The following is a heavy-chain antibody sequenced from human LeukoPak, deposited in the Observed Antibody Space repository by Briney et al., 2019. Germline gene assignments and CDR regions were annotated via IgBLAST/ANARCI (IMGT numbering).Heavy chain of an antibody. CDR3: ATGRGFSYGLFDY. V-gene: IGHV3-66*01. J-gene: IGHJ4*02. CDR2: IYSDGTT. Sequence: GGSLRLSCAASGFAVINNYMSWVRQAPGKGLAWVSVIYSDGTTVYAGSVKGRFTISRDNSKNTLYLQMNSLRAEDTAVYYCATGRGFSYGLFDYWGQGTLVTVSS. CDR1: GFAVINNY. D-gene: IGHD5-18*01.